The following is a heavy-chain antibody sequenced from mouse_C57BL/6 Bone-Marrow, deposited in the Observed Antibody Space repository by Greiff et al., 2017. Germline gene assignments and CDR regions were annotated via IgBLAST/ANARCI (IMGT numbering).Heavy chain of an antibody. V-gene: IGHV1-50*01. CDR2: IDPSDSYT. Sequence: QLQQPGAELVKPGASVKLSCKASGYTFTSYWMQWVKQRPGQGLEWIGEIDPSDSYTNYNQKFKGKATLTVDTSSSTAYMQLSSLTSEDSAVYYCARSDGYYAGDYAMDYWGQGTSVTVSS. CDR3: ARSDGYYAGDYAMDY. J-gene: IGHJ4*01. CDR1: GYTFTSYW. D-gene: IGHD2-3*01.